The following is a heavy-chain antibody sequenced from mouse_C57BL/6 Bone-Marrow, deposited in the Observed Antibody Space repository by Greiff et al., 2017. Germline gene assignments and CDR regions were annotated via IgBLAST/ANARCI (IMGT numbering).Heavy chain of an antibody. V-gene: IGHV1-5*01. J-gene: IGHJ3*01. Sequence: EVQVVESGTVLARPGASVKMSCKTSGYTFTSYGMHWVNQRPGQGLEWIGAIYPGNSDTSYNQKFKGKAKLTAVTSASTAYMVLSSLTNEDSAVYSCTKAHSYREFAYWGQGTLVTVSA. CDR1: GYTFTSYG. D-gene: IGHD2-12*01. CDR2: IYPGNSDT. CDR3: TKAHSYREFAY.